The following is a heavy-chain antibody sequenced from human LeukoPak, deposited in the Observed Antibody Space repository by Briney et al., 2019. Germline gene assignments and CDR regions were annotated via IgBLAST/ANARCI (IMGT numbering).Heavy chain of an antibody. CDR3: AGSSGKGPSYAFDI. J-gene: IGHJ3*02. CDR2: IYYSGST. V-gene: IGHV4-61*01. D-gene: IGHD1-14*01. CDR1: GGSFSSGSYY. Sequence: PSETLSLTCSVSGGSFSSGSYYWSWIRQPPGKGLEWIGYIYYSGSTNYNPSLKSRVTISVDTSKNQFSLKLSSVTAADTAVYYCAGSSGKGPSYAFDIWGQGTMVTVSS.